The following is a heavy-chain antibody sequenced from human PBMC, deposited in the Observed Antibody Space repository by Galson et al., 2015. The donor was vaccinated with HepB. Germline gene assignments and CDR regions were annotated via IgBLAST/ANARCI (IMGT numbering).Heavy chain of an antibody. CDR3: ARGRSGCYSPDY. V-gene: IGHV3-21*01. J-gene: IGHJ4*02. Sequence: SLRLSCAASGFTFSDYTMNWVRLAPGKGLEWVSSISTRSTYIYYGDSVKGRFTISRDNAKNSLSLQMNSLRAEDTAVYYCARGRSGCYSPDYWGQGTLVTVSS. CDR2: ISTRSTYI. CDR1: GFTFSDYT. D-gene: IGHD3-22*01.